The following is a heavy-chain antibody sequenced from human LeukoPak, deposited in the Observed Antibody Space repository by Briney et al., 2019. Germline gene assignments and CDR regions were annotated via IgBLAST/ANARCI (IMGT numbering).Heavy chain of an antibody. CDR1: GFTVTSNY. V-gene: IGHV3-66*01. CDR3: AKYYGDYYYYYYMDV. D-gene: IGHD4-17*01. J-gene: IGHJ6*03. Sequence: GGSLRLPCAASGFTVTSNYMSWVRQAPGKGLEWVSVLYSGGRTDYADSVKGRFTISRDNSKNTLYLQMNSLRAEDTALYYCAKYYGDYYYYYYMDVWGKGTTVTVSS. CDR2: LYSGGRT.